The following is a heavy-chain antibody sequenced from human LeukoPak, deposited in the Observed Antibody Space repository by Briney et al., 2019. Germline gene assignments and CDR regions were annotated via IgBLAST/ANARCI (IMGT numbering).Heavy chain of an antibody. D-gene: IGHD3-9*01. V-gene: IGHV1-18*01. J-gene: IGHJ4*02. CDR2: ISAYNGNT. CDR1: GYTFTSYG. Sequence: ASVKVSCKASGYTFTSYGISWVRQAPGQGLEWMGWISAYNGNTNYAQKLQGRVTMTTDTSTSTAYMELRSLRSDDTAVYYCARVPILGYYPYYFDYWGQGTLVTVSS. CDR3: ARVPILGYYPYYFDY.